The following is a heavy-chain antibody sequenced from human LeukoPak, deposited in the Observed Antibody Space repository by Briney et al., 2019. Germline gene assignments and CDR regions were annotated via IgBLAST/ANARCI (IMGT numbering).Heavy chain of an antibody. CDR1: GYSISSGYY. V-gene: IGHV4-38-2*02. J-gene: IGHJ4*02. D-gene: IGHD2-8*01. CDR3: ARGSQWLDY. CDR2: IYHSGST. Sequence: SETLSLTCTVSGYSISSGYYWGWIRQPPGKGLEWIGSIYHSGSTYYNPSLKSRVTISGDTSKNQFSLKMNSVTAADTAVYYCARGSQWLDYWGQGTLVTVSS.